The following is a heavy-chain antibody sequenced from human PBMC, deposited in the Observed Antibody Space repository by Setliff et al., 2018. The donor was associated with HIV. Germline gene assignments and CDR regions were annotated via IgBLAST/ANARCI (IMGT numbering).Heavy chain of an antibody. J-gene: IGHJ4*02. V-gene: IGHV4-39*01. D-gene: IGHD2-21*01. Sequence: SETLSLTCTVSGGSISSSGYYWGWIRQPPGKGLGWIGNMYYRGSTYYNPSLKSRVIISVDTSKNQFSLKLSSVTAADTAEYYCARQGSLCPDCYLDSWGQGTLVTVSS. CDR3: ARQGSLCPDCYLDS. CDR1: GGSISSSGYY. CDR2: MYYRGST.